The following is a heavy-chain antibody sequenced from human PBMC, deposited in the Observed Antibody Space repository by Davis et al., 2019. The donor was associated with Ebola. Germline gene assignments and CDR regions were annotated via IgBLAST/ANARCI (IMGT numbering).Heavy chain of an antibody. V-gene: IGHV3-23*01. CDR1: GVVVSNYD. CDR2: VSVSGGHT. Sequence: PGRSLRLSCAASGVVVSNYDMSWVRQVPGQGLEWVSTVSVSGGHTHYADSVKGRFTISRDNSKHTLYLQMNSLRAEDTAIYYCAKDPRRYYYGSSGYYHYDPFDYWGQGTLVTVSS. CDR3: AKDPRRYYYGSSGYYHYDPFDY. D-gene: IGHD3-22*01. J-gene: IGHJ4*02.